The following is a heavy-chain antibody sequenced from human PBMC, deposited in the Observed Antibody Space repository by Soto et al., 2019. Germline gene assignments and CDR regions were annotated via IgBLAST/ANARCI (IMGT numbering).Heavy chain of an antibody. CDR3: ASLEYYSDSSGYYDPLRI. D-gene: IGHD3-22*01. V-gene: IGHV1-69*13. Sequence: ASVEVSCKASGGTFSSYAISWVRQAPGQGLEWMGGIIPIFGTANYAQKFQVRVTITADESTSTAYMELSSLRSEDTAVYYCASLEYYSDSSGYYDPLRIWGQGTLVTVSS. CDR1: GGTFSSYA. CDR2: IIPIFGTA. J-gene: IGHJ4*03.